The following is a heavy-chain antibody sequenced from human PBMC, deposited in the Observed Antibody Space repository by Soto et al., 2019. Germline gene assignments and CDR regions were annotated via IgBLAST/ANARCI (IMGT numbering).Heavy chain of an antibody. D-gene: IGHD3-22*01. V-gene: IGHV1-18*04. Sequence: ASVKVSCKVSGYTFTSYGISWVRQAPGQGLEWMGWISAYNGNTNYAQKLQGRVTMTTDTSTSTAYMELRSLRSDDTAVYYCARGRPNYYDSGYRRGKNWFDPWGQGTLVTVSS. J-gene: IGHJ5*02. CDR2: ISAYNGNT. CDR1: GYTFTSYG. CDR3: ARGRPNYYDSGYRRGKNWFDP.